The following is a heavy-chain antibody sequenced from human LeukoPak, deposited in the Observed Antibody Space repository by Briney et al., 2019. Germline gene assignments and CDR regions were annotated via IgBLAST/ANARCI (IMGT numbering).Heavy chain of an antibody. V-gene: IGHV4-59*01. D-gene: IGHD4-23*01. CDR3: ARSVVTPYWYFDL. CDR2: IYYSGST. J-gene: IGHJ2*01. Sequence: SETLSLTCTVSGGSISGYYYNWIRQPPGKGLEWIGYIYYSGSTNYNPSLKSRVTISLDTSKNQFSLKLSSVTTADTAVYYCARSVVTPYWYFDLWGRGTLVTVSS. CDR1: GGSISGYY.